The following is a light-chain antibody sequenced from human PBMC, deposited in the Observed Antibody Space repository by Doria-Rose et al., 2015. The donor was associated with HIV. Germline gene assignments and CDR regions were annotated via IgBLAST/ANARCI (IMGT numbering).Light chain of an antibody. Sequence: TQSPSSLSASVVDRVTITCRASQGISNFLAWYQQKPGRVPKLLIYAASTLQSGVPSRFSGSGSGTDFSLTISTLQPEDVAIYYCQNYNSAPLTFGGGSKVEIK. V-gene: IGKV1-27*01. J-gene: IGKJ4*01. CDR2: AAS. CDR3: QNYNSAPLT. CDR1: QGISNF.